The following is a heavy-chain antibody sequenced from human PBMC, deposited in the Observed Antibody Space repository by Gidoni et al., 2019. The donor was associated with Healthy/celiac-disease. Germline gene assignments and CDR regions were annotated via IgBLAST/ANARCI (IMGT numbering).Heavy chain of an antibody. Sequence: QVQLVESGGGVVQPGRSLRLSCAASGFPFSSYAMHWVRQAPGKGLEWVAVISYDGSNKYYADSVKGRFTISRDNSKNTLYLQMNSLRAEDTAVYYCASGLMIEGYYYGMDVWGQGTTVTVSS. J-gene: IGHJ6*02. V-gene: IGHV3-30-3*01. D-gene: IGHD3-22*01. CDR3: ASGLMIEGYYYGMDV. CDR1: GFPFSSYA. CDR2: ISYDGSNK.